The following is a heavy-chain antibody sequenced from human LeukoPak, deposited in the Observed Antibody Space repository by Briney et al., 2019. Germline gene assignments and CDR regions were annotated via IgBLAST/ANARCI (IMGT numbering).Heavy chain of an antibody. V-gene: IGHV3-30-3*01. CDR3: ARDTSGMDV. Sequence: PGGSLRLSCAASGFTFSSYAMHWVRQAPGKGLEWVAVISYDGSNKYYADFVKGRFTISRDNSKNTLYLQMNSLRAEDTAVYYCARDTSGMDVWGQGTTVTVSS. J-gene: IGHJ6*02. CDR2: ISYDGSNK. CDR1: GFTFSSYA.